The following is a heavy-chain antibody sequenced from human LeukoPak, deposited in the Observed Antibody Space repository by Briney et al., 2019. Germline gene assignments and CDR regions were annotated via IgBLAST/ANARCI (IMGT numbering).Heavy chain of an antibody. V-gene: IGHV4-34*01. J-gene: IGHJ4*02. CDR3: ASAVPDCSGGSCHSPDY. Sequence: PSETLSLTCAVYGGSFSGYYWSWIRQPPGKGLGWIGEINHSGSTNYNPSLKSRVTISVDTSKNQFSLKLSSVTAADTAVYYCASAVPDCSGGSCHSPDYWGQGTLVTVSS. D-gene: IGHD2-15*01. CDR1: GGSFSGYY. CDR2: INHSGST.